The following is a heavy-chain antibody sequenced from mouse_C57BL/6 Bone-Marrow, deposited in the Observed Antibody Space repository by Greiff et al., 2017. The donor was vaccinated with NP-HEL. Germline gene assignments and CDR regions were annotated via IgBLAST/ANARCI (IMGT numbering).Heavy chain of an antibody. V-gene: IGHV1-76*01. D-gene: IGHD2-1*01. J-gene: IGHJ4*01. CDR2: IYPGSGNT. CDR3: AIYYGSYGYAMDY. Sequence: QVQLQQSGAELVRPGASVKLSCKASGYTFTDYYINWVKQRPGQGLEWIARIYPGSGNTYYNEKFKGKATLTAEKSSSTAYMQLSSLTSEDSAVYFCAIYYGSYGYAMDYWGQGTSVTVSS. CDR1: GYTFTDYY.